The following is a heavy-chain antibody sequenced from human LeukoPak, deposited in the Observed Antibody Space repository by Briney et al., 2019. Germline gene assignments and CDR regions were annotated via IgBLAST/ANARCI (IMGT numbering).Heavy chain of an antibody. CDR1: GFTFSNTW. Sequence: GGSLRLSRAASGFTFSNTWMNWVRQAPGKGLEWVGRIKRIIDGGTTDYAAPVRGRFTVSRDDSINTLYLQMSSLKTEDTAVYYCAAQGGSGDLRYWGQGTLVTVSS. CDR3: AAQGGSGDLRY. J-gene: IGHJ4*02. CDR2: IKRIIDGGTT. D-gene: IGHD4-17*01. V-gene: IGHV3-15*01.